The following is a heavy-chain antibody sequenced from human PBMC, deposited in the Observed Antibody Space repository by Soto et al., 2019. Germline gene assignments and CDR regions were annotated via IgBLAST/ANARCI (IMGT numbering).Heavy chain of an antibody. CDR2: ISGSGGNT. D-gene: IGHD2-15*01. V-gene: IGHV3-23*04. CDR1: GFTFSNYA. J-gene: IGHJ4*02. Sequence: VQLVESGGGLVKPGGSLRLSCAASGFTFSNYAMSWVRQAPGKGLEWVSVISGSGGNTYYAGSVKGRFTISRDSSKNTVYLQMNSLRAEDTAVYYCAKTTGSSCYSPFDYWGQGTLVTVSS. CDR3: AKTTGSSCYSPFDY.